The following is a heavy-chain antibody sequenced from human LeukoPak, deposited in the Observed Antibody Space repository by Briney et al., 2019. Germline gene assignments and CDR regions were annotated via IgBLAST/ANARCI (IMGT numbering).Heavy chain of an antibody. Sequence: GGSLRLSCAASGFTFSTYWMHWVRQAPGKGLEWVSYISSSSSTIYYADSVKGRFTISRDNAKNSLYLQMNSLRAEDTAVYYCARDRGLDVWGQGTTVTVSS. CDR1: GFTFSTYW. J-gene: IGHJ6*02. CDR2: ISSSSSTI. V-gene: IGHV3-48*01. CDR3: ARDRGLDV.